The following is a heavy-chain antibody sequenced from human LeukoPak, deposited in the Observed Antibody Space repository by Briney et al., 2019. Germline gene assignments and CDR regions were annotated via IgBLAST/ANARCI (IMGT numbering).Heavy chain of an antibody. V-gene: IGHV3-21*01. J-gene: IGHJ5*02. CDR2: ISSDSSYI. CDR3: VGGSYGAYDH. D-gene: IGHD4-17*01. Sequence: GGSLRLSCAASGFNFNTYTMNWVRQAPGKGLEWVSSISSDSSYIYYADAVHGRFTVSRDNAKYSLYLQMNSLRAEDTAVYYCVGGSYGAYDHWGQGSLVTVSS. CDR1: GFNFNTYT.